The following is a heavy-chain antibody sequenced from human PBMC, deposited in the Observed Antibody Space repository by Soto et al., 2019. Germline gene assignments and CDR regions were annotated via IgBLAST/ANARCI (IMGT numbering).Heavy chain of an antibody. D-gene: IGHD1-20*01. J-gene: IGHJ4*02. CDR3: ARGLRYNWNDLADY. CDR1: GYTFTSYD. Sequence: QVQLVQSGAEVKKPGASVKVSCKASGYTFTSYDINWVRQATGQGLEWMGWMNPNSGNTGYAQKFQGRGTMTRNTSISTAYMELSSLRSEDTAVYYCARGLRYNWNDLADYWGQGTLVTVSS. V-gene: IGHV1-8*01. CDR2: MNPNSGNT.